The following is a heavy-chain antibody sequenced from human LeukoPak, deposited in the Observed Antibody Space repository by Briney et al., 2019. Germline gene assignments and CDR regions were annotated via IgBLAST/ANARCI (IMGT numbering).Heavy chain of an antibody. D-gene: IGHD3-16*02. CDR1: GGSINTYY. J-gene: IGHJ4*02. CDR3: AREGGSYRPLDY. V-gene: IGHV4-59*12. Sequence: SETLSLTCTVSGGSINTYYWSWIRQPPGKGLEWIGYIYYRGSTNYNPSLKSRVTISVDTSKNQFSLKLSSVTAADTAVYYCAREGGSYRPLDYSGQGTLVTVSS. CDR2: IYYRGST.